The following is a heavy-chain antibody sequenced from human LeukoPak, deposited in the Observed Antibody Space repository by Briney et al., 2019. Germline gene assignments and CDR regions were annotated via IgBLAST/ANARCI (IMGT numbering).Heavy chain of an antibody. V-gene: IGHV4-31*03. CDR2: IYYSGST. CDR1: GGSISSGDFY. D-gene: IGHD1-7*01. CDR3: ASVFNWNYVLDY. Sequence: PSETLSLTCTVSGGSISSGDFYWSWIRQPPGKGLEWIGYIYYSGSTYYNPSLKGRVTISVDTSKNQFSLKLSSVTAADTALYYCASVFNWNYVLDYWGQGIQVTVSS. J-gene: IGHJ4*02.